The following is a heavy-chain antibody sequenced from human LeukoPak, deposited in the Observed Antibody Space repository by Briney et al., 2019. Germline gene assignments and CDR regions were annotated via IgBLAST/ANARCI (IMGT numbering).Heavy chain of an antibody. CDR2: INGNGAST. CDR3: AKDQGYSYYYLDY. J-gene: IGHJ4*02. Sequence: GGSLRLSCAASGFTFNTHAMRWVRQAPGKGLEWVSGINGNGASTYYSDSVKGRFTISRDNSKNTLYLQMSSLRAEDTAVYYCAKDQGYSYYYLDYWGQGTLVTVSS. V-gene: IGHV3-23*01. D-gene: IGHD5-18*01. CDR1: GFTFNTHA.